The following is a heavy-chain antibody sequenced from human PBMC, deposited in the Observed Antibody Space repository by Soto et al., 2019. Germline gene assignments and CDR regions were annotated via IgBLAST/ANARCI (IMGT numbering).Heavy chain of an antibody. CDR1: GFTFSDSW. CDR2: IMQDGSKM. D-gene: IGHD3-16*01. Sequence: EVQLVESGGGLVQPGGSLRLSCAASGFTFSDSWMNWVRQAPGKGLEWVANIMQDGSKMYYVDSVKGRFTISRDNAKNSLYLQMHSLRAEDTAVYFCAGKGAEEIWGQGTMVTVSS. V-gene: IGHV3-7*01. J-gene: IGHJ3*02. CDR3: AGKGAEEI.